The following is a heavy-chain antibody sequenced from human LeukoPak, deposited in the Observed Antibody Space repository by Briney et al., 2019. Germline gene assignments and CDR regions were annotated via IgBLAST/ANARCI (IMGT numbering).Heavy chain of an antibody. Sequence: SETLSLTCTVSGGSLSSYDWSWIRQPPGRGLEWIAYISHSGNTNYNPSLKSRVTISTDTSKNQFSLNLSSVTAADTAVYYCARDYGGKFDYWGQGTLVTVSS. J-gene: IGHJ4*02. CDR2: ISHSGNT. CDR3: ARDYGGKFDY. D-gene: IGHD4-23*01. V-gene: IGHV4-59*01. CDR1: GGSLSSYD.